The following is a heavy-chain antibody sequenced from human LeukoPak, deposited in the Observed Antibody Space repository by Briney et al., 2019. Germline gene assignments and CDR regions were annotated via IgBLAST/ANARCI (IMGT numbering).Heavy chain of an antibody. J-gene: IGHJ4*02. D-gene: IGHD1-7*01. CDR2: INPNSGDT. Sequence: ASVKVSCKASGYTFTSYYMHWVRQAPGQGLEWMGWINPNSGDTRYAQKFQGRVTMTRDTSISTVYMELSRLRSDDTAVYYCARDLRTGTTLGIDYWGQGTLVTVSS. CDR1: GYTFTSYY. V-gene: IGHV1-2*02. CDR3: ARDLRTGTTLGIDY.